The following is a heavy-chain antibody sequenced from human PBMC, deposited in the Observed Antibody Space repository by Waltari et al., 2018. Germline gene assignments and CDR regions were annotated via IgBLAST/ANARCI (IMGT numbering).Heavy chain of an antibody. D-gene: IGHD1-26*01. J-gene: IGHJ4*02. Sequence: QVQLQQWGAGLLKPSETLSLTCAVYGGSFSGYYWSWIRQPPGKGLEWIGEINHRGSTNYSPSLKSRVTISVDTSKNQFSLKLSSVTAADTAVYYCARGLDIVGASYFDYWGQGTLVTVSS. CDR2: INHRGST. CDR1: GGSFSGYY. CDR3: ARGLDIVGASYFDY. V-gene: IGHV4-34*01.